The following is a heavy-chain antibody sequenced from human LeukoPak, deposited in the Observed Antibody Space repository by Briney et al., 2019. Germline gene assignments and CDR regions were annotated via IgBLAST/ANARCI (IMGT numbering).Heavy chain of an antibody. CDR3: AREGPYSTMYYFDY. D-gene: IGHD6-13*01. Sequence: PGGSLRLSCAASGFTFSRYWTHWVRQAPGKGLVWVSRINGDGTTTNYADSVKGRFTISRDNAKNTVHLQMNSLRAEDTAVYYCAREGPYSTMYYFDYWGQGTLVTVSS. V-gene: IGHV3-74*01. CDR1: GFTFSRYW. J-gene: IGHJ4*02. CDR2: INGDGTTT.